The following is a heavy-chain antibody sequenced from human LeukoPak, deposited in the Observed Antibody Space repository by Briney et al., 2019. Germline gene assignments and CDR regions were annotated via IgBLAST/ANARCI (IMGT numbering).Heavy chain of an antibody. J-gene: IGHJ6*02. CDR3: AKDIQTLYYYGMDV. CDR2: ISWNSGSI. CDR1: GFTFDDYA. Sequence: SGGSLRLSCAASGFTFDDYAMHWVRQAPVKGLEWVSGISWNSGSIGYADSVKGRFTISRDNAKNSLYLQMNSLRAEDTALYYCAKDIQTLYYYGMDVWGQGTTVTVSS. V-gene: IGHV3-9*01.